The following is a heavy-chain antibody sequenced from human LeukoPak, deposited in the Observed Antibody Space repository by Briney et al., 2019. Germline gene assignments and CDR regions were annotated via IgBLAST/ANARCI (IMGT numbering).Heavy chain of an antibody. CDR1: GFTFSSYP. CDR3: VRSDCVDDNCYSY. V-gene: IGHV3-30*04. D-gene: IGHD2-21*02. CDR2: ISYDESNK. J-gene: IGHJ4*02. Sequence: PGGSLRLSCAASGFTFSSYPMHWVRQAPGKGLEWVAVISYDESNKKYADSVKGRFTISRGNSKNTLYLEMNSVRTEDTAVYYCVRSDCVDDNCYSYWGQGTLVTVSS.